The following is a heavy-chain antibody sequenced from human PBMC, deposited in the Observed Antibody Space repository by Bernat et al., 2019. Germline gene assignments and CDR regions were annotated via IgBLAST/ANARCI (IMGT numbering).Heavy chain of an antibody. Sequence: EVQLVESGGGLVQPGGSLRLSCAVSGFTVTSYYMSWVRQAPGMGLEWVSVIYSDGSTYYSDYVKGSFTIYRDNSKNTLYLQRNSRRAEDTAVYYCAREDQYYASGTGNGFDYWGQGTLVTVSS. D-gene: IGHD3-10*01. V-gene: IGHV3-66*01. CDR1: GFTVTSYY. J-gene: IGHJ4*02. CDR3: AREDQYYASGTGNGFDY. CDR2: IYSDGST.